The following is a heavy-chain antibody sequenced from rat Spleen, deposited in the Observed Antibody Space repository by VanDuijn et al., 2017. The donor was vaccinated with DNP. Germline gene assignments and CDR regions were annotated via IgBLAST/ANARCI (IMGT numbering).Heavy chain of an antibody. CDR3: VRRFYGSYGLSGDGYFDY. V-gene: IGHV3-1*01. Sequence: EVQLQESGSGLVKPSQSLSLTCSVTGYSITSNYWGWIRKFPGNKLEYIGHISYSGSTNYNPALKSRLSITRDTSKNHFFLHLNSVTTEDTATYYCVRRFYGSYGLSGDGYFDYWGQGVMVTVSS. J-gene: IGHJ2*01. CDR1: GYSITSNY. D-gene: IGHD1-3*01. CDR2: ISYSGST.